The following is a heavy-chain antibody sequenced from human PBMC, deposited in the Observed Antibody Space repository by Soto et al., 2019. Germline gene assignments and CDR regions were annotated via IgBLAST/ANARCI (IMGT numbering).Heavy chain of an antibody. J-gene: IGHJ4*02. CDR3: ARVPTYYIGATYIDY. V-gene: IGHV1-46*01. D-gene: IGHD5-12*01. CDR2: INPSGGST. Sequence: ASVKVSCKASGYTFTSYYMHWVRQAPGQGLEWMGIINPSGGSTSYAQKFQGRVTMTRDTSTSTVYMELNTLRAEDTAVYFCARVPTYYIGATYIDYWGQGSLVTVSS. CDR1: GYTFTSYY.